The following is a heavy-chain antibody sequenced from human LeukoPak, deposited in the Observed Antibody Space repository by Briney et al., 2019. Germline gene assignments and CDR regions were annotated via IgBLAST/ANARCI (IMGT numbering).Heavy chain of an antibody. CDR2: ISSSSSTI. CDR3: ASEMSGLSSTSSY. CDR1: GFTFSSYS. J-gene: IGHJ4*02. Sequence: PGGSLRLSCAASGFTFSSYSMNWVRQAPGKGLEWVSYISSSSSTIYYADSVKGRFTISRDNAKNSLYLQMNSLRAEDTAVYYCASEMSGLSSTSSYWGQGTLVTVSS. D-gene: IGHD2-2*01. V-gene: IGHV3-48*01.